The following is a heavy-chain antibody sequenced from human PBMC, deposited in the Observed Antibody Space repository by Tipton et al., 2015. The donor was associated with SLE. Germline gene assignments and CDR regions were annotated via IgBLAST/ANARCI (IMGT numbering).Heavy chain of an antibody. V-gene: IGHV4-31*03. J-gene: IGHJ6*02. Sequence: TLSLTCTVSGGSISRGGFYWSWIRQHPGKGLEWIGNIHHTGSTNYKPSLKSRVTISLDTARNQISLQLSSWTATDTAVYYCARELRVGLSYTTGNLEYYYLNSRGGRGQGATV. D-gene: IGHD2/OR15-2a*01. CDR2: IHHTGST. CDR1: GGSISRGGFY. CDR3: ARELRVGLSYTTGNLEYYYLNSRGG.